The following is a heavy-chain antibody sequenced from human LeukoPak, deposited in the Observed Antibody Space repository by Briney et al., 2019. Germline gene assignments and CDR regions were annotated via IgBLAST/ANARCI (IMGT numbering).Heavy chain of an antibody. V-gene: IGHV3-23*01. D-gene: IGHD3-16*01. J-gene: IGHJ4*02. CDR3: AKDRLGEVGATGSDY. Sequence: GGSLRLSCAASGFTFSSYAMSWVRQAPGKGLEWVSAISGSGSSTYYADSVKGRFTISRDNSKNTLYLQMNSLRAEDTAVYYCAKDRLGEVGATGSDYWGQGTLVTVSS. CDR2: ISGSGSST. CDR1: GFTFSSYA.